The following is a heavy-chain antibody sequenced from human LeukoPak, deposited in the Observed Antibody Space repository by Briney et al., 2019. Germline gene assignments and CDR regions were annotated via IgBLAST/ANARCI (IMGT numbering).Heavy chain of an antibody. J-gene: IGHJ5*02. V-gene: IGHV4-34*01. Sequence: PSETLSLTCAVYGGSFSGYYWSWIRQPPGKGLEWIGEINHSGSTNYNPSLKSRVTISVDTSKNQFSLKLSSVTAADTAVYYCARDVSSTSVGWSDPWGQGTLVTVSS. CDR1: GGSFSGYY. CDR2: INHSGST. CDR3: ARDVSSTSVGWSDP. D-gene: IGHD2-2*01.